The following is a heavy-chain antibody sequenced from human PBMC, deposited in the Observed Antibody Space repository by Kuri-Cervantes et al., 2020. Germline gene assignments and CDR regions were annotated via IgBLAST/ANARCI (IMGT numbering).Heavy chain of an antibody. J-gene: IGHJ4*01. CDR2: ISYDGRNK. CDR1: GFTFSSYA. V-gene: IGHV3-30*04. D-gene: IGHD6-6*01. Sequence: GGSLRLSCAASGFTFSSYAMHWVRQAPGKGLEWVAVISYDGRNKYYADSVKGRFTISRDNSKNTLYLQMNSLRAEDTAVYYCAKDYRGGSSSSDGFDYWGQGTLVTVSS. CDR3: AKDYRGGSSSSDGFDY.